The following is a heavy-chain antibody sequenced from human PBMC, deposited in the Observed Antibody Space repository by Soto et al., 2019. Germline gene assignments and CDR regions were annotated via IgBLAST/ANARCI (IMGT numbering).Heavy chain of an antibody. V-gene: IGHV1-69*02. CDR1: GGTFSSHT. Sequence: QVQLVQSGAEVKKPGSSLKVSCKASGGTFSSHTISWVRLAPGQGLEWMGRTIPILGITNYAQNFQGRVTLTAHTSTGTASMELSSLRSEDTAVYYYGISRHDSNVYYYGTDVWGQGTTVTVSS. CDR3: GISRHDSNVYYYGTDV. CDR2: TIPILGIT. J-gene: IGHJ6*02. D-gene: IGHD3-22*01.